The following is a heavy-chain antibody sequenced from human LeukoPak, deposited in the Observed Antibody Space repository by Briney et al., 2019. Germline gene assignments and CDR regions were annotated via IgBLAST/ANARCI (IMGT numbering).Heavy chain of an antibody. CDR3: VRDNAYTFDY. Sequence: GGSLRLSCAASGFTFSSYWMNWVRQVPGKGLVWVAHINTNGDSANYADSVKGRFTISRDNAKSTLSLQMNSLRAEDTAIYYCVRDNAYTFDYWGQGTLVTVSS. J-gene: IGHJ4*01. CDR2: INTNGDSA. V-gene: IGHV3-74*01. CDR1: GFTFSSYW. D-gene: IGHD5-24*01.